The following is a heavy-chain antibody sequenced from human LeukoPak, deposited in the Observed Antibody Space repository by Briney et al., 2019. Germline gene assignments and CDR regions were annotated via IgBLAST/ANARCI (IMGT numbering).Heavy chain of an antibody. J-gene: IGHJ6*03. CDR3: ARDTQQLDGNYMDV. D-gene: IGHD6-13*01. CDR1: GFTFSSYA. CDR2: ISGSGSST. Sequence: HLGGSLRLSCAASGFTFSSYAMSWVRQAPGKGLEWVSAISGSGSSTYYADSVKGRFTISRDNSKNTLYLQMNSLRAEDTAVYYCARDTQQLDGNYMDVWGKGTTVTVSS. V-gene: IGHV3-23*01.